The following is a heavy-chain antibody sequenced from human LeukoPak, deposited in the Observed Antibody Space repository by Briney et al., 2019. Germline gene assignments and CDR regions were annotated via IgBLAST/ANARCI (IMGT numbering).Heavy chain of an antibody. J-gene: IGHJ6*03. Sequence: SETLSLTCTVSGGSISSYYWSWIRQPPGKGLEWIGYFYYSGRTNYRPSLKSRVTISADTSENQFSLRLTSATAADTAVYYCARVRWPTTGDKDITGGLYMDVWGKGTTVTMSS. CDR1: GGSISSYY. CDR2: FYYSGRT. CDR3: ARVRWPTTGDKDITGGLYMDV. V-gene: IGHV4-59*01. D-gene: IGHD3-16*01.